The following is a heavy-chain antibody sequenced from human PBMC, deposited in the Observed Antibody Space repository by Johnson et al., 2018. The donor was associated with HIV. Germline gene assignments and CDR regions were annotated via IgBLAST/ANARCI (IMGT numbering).Heavy chain of an antibody. CDR2: VNPNGGST. D-gene: IGHD5-18*01. CDR1: QFTFSSYY. CDR3: AKERLLHDAFDF. J-gene: IGHJ3*01. V-gene: IGHV3-25*05. Sequence: VQLVESGGGLAKPAWSPRLSCAASQFTFSSYYMNCVRQPPGNGLELVGQVNPNGGSTYLIDSGKDRFNVSRDNAKNTMYLQMNSLRDEDTAVYHCAKERLLHDAFDFWGQGTMVTVSS.